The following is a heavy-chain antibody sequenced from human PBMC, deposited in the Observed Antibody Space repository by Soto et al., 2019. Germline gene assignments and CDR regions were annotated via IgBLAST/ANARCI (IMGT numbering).Heavy chain of an antibody. CDR1: GFSFSTHA. J-gene: IGHJ5*02. CDR3: ARAPFRQVTTRFWFDP. Sequence: GGSLRLSCAASGFSFSTHAMHWVRQAPGKGLEWVAAISYDGTNKDYSESVKGRFTISRDNSKNTLSLQTHSLRPEDTAVYYCARAPFRQVTTRFWFDPWGQGTLVTVSS. V-gene: IGHV3-30*03. D-gene: IGHD4-17*01. CDR2: ISYDGTNK.